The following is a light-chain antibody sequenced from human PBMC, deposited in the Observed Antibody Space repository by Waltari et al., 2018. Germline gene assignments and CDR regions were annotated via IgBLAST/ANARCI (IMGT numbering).Light chain of an antibody. Sequence: QSVLTQPASVSGSPGQSITISCTGSSSDIGADDYVSWYQQNSGGAPKLIIFEVTNRPQGVSDRFSGSRSGNTASLTISGLQAEDEADYFCSSYSTSSTFLIFGGGTKLTVL. V-gene: IGLV2-14*01. CDR1: SSDIGADDY. CDR2: EVT. J-gene: IGLJ2*01. CDR3: SSYSTSSTFLI.